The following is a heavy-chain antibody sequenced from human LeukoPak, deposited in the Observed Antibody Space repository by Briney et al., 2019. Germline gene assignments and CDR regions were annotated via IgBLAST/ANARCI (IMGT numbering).Heavy chain of an antibody. J-gene: IGHJ4*02. CDR3: ASGTYYDILTGYYNSEYYFDY. CDR2: IIPIFGTA. V-gene: IGHV1-69*13. D-gene: IGHD3-9*01. Sequence: SVKVSCKASGGTFSSYAISWVRRAPGQGLEWMGGIIPIFGTANYAQKFQGRVTITADESTSTAYMELSSLRSEDTAVYYCASGTYYDILTGYYNSEYYFDYWGQGTLVTVSS. CDR1: GGTFSSYA.